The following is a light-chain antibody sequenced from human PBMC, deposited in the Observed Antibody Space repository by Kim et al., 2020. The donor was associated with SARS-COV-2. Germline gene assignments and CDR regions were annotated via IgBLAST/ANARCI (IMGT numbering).Light chain of an antibody. V-gene: IGKV3-15*01. CDR2: DAT. CDR1: QTMNNR. CDR3: QQSNDWPPLT. J-gene: IGKJ1*01. Sequence: SPGQRATLSRRASQTMNNRLGWYQQKPGQAPRLLIYDATTRATGIPARFIGSGSETDFTLTISSLQSEDFAVYYCQQSNDWPPLTFGQGTKVDIK.